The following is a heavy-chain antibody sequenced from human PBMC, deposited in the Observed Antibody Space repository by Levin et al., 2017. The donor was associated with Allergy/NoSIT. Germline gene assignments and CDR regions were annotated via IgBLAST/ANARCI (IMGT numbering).Heavy chain of an antibody. CDR2: IYTSGSI. V-gene: IGHV4-4*07. CDR1: GGSISSYY. Sequence: PSETLSLTCTVSGGSISSYYWSWIRQPAGKGLEWIGHIYTSGSINYNPSLKSRVTMSVDTSKSQFSLNLGSVTAADTAVYYCARDPRGPSAPYCGDDCLSIWGQGTMVTVSS. J-gene: IGHJ3*02. CDR3: ARDPRGPSAPYCGDDCLSI. D-gene: IGHD2-21*02.